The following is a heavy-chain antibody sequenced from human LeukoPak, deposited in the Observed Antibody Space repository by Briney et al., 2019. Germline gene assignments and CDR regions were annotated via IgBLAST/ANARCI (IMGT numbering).Heavy chain of an antibody. Sequence: GGSLRLSCPASGFTFRSYVMYWVRQAPGKGLEYVSVISSNGGSTNYADSVKGRFTISRDNSKNTLYLQMSSMRAEDTAVYYCLKGNNYDSSGYQFDYWGQGTLVTVSS. V-gene: IGHV3-64D*06. CDR1: GFTFRSYV. CDR2: ISSNGGST. J-gene: IGHJ4*02. D-gene: IGHD3-22*01. CDR3: LKGNNYDSSGYQFDY.